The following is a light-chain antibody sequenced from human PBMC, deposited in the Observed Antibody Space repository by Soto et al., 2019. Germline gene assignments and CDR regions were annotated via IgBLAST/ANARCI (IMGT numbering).Light chain of an antibody. CDR3: QQYNNWPPWT. CDR2: GAV. Sequence: ELVMTQSPATLSVSPGERATLSCRGSQSVNTNVAWYQQEPGQAPRLLIYGAVTRATGVPATFSGSESGTEFTLTISSLQSEDFAVYYCQQYNNWPPWTCGQGTKVDIK. J-gene: IGKJ1*01. V-gene: IGKV3-15*01. CDR1: QSVNTN.